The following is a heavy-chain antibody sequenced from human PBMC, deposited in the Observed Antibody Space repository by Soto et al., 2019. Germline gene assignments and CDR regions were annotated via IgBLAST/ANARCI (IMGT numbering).Heavy chain of an antibody. CDR2: IKSKADGGTT. CDR1: GFTFSNAW. Sequence: GGSLRLSCAASGFTFSNAWMSWVRQAPGKGLEWVGRIKSKADGGTTDYAAPVKGRFSISRDDSKDTLYLQMNGLKIEDTAVYYCTTPTANNWKRFHSCYYGMDVWGQGATVKVFS. V-gene: IGHV3-15*01. D-gene: IGHD1-20*01. J-gene: IGHJ6*02. CDR3: TTPTANNWKRFHSCYYGMDV.